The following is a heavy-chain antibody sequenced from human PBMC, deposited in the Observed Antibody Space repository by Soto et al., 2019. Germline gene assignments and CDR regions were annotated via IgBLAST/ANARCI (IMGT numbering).Heavy chain of an antibody. CDR3: AKEGGAYYYDSGSYAWLDP. V-gene: IGHV3-23*01. CDR1: GFTLSNYA. CDR2: ISGSGRST. J-gene: IGHJ5*02. D-gene: IGHD3-10*01. Sequence: GGSLRLSCAASGFTLSNYAMSWVRQAPGKGLAWVSTISGSGRSTYYADSVKGRFTISRDNSKNTLYLQMNSLRAEDTAVYYCAKEGGAYYYDSGSYAWLDPWGQGTLVTVSS.